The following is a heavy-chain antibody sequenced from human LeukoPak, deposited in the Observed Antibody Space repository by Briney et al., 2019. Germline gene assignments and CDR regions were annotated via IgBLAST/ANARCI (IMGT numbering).Heavy chain of an antibody. CDR1: GGSFSGYY. D-gene: IGHD3-10*01. CDR2: INHSGNT. CDR3: ARVLTMVRGLIKNNWFDP. Sequence: SETLSLTCAVYGGSFSGYYWSWIRQPPGKGLEWIGEINHSGNTNYNPSLRSRVTISVDTSKNQFSLKLSSVTAADTAVYYCARVLTMVRGLIKNNWFDPWGQGTLVTVFS. V-gene: IGHV4-34*01. J-gene: IGHJ5*02.